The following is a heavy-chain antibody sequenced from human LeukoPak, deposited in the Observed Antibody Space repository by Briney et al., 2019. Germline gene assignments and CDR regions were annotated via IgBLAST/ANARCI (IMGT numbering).Heavy chain of an antibody. J-gene: IGHJ4*01. D-gene: IGHD2-15*01. CDR2: FSPSGATT. CDR1: GVIFISFY. Sequence: GGVPRPLPSAAGVIFISFYKNLGRPAPRRGVGWGSTFSPSGATTYYADSVKGRFTISRDNSNNSVYLQLNSLRAGDTALYFCVRVGPATGPRPPPCADWGQGTLVIVSS. V-gene: IGHV3-23*01. CDR3: VRVGPATGPRPPPCAD.